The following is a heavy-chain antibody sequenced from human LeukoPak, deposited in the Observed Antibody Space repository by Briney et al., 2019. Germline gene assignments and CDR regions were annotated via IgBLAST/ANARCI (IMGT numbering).Heavy chain of an antibody. CDR2: IYYSGST. CDR3: ARADSLDQQQLVL. CDR1: GGSISSSSYY. V-gene: IGHV4-39*07. J-gene: IGHJ4*02. Sequence: SETLSLTCTVSGGSISSSSYYWGWIRQPPGKGLEWIGSIYYSGSTYYNPSLKSRVTISVDTSKNQFSLKLSSVTAADTAVYYCARADSLDQQQLVLWGQGTLVTVSS. D-gene: IGHD6-13*01.